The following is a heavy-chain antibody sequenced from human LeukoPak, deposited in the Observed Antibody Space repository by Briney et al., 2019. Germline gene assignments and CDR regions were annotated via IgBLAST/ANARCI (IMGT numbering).Heavy chain of an antibody. Sequence: PGGSLRLSCAASGFTFSSYGMNWVRQAPGKGLEWVSYISTSSNIIYYADSVKGRFTISRDTAKSSLYLQMTSLRDDDTAVYYCARGGYIDYWGQGTLVTVSS. CDR2: ISTSSNII. J-gene: IGHJ4*02. CDR1: GFTFSSYG. V-gene: IGHV3-48*02. CDR3: ARGGYIDY. D-gene: IGHD5-12*01.